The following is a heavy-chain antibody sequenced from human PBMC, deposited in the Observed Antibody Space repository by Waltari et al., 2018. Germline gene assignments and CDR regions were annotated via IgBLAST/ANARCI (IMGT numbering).Heavy chain of an antibody. J-gene: IGHJ4*02. D-gene: IGHD6-19*01. CDR2: ISEDGSNK. CDR1: GFTFSSYA. CDR3: ASANPDTTYSSGWYYYFDY. Sequence: QVQLVESGGGVVQPGRSLRLSCAASGFTFSSYAMHWFRQAPGKGLEWVAVISEDGSNKDYADSVKGRFTISRDNSKNTLYLQMNSLRAEDTAVYYCASANPDTTYSSGWYYYFDYWGQGTLVTVSS. V-gene: IGHV3-30*01.